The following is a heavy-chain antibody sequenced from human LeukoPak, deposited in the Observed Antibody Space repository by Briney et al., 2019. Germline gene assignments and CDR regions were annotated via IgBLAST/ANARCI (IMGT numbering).Heavy chain of an antibody. V-gene: IGHV3-43*02. CDR2: ISGDGDST. J-gene: IGHJ4*02. Sequence: PGGSLRLSCAASGFTFDDYAMHWVRQGPGKGLEWVSLISGDGDSTYYADSVKGRFTISRDNSKNSLYLQMNSLGTEDTALYYCAKDKASSGYKNWGQGTLVTVSS. CDR3: AKDKASSGYKN. CDR1: GFTFDDYA. D-gene: IGHD5-12*01.